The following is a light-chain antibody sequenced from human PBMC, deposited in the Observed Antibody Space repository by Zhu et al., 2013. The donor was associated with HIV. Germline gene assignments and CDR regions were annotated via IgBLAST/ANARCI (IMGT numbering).Light chain of an antibody. CDR3: HQYYTTPPT. CDR2: GAS. V-gene: IGKV1-27*01. CDR1: QGISNY. Sequence: DIVMTQSPSSLSASVGDRVTITCRASQGISNYLAWYQQKPGKVPKLLIYGASTLQSGVPSRFSGSGSGTDFTLTINGLQAEDVAIYYCHQYYTTPPTFGGGTESGDQ. J-gene: IGKJ4*01.